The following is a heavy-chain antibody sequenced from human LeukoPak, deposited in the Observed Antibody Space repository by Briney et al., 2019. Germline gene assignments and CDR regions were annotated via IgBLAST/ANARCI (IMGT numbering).Heavy chain of an antibody. Sequence: GGSLRLSCAASGFTFSSYWRSWVGQAPGKGLGWVAKIKQDGGEKYYVDSVKGRFTISRDNAKNSLYLQMNSLRADDTAVYYRARAQNIVVVPAAISDSRGHGTLVTASS. V-gene: IGHV3-7*01. D-gene: IGHD2-2*02. CDR2: IKQDGGEK. J-gene: IGHJ5*01. CDR3: ARAQNIVVVPAAISDS. CDR1: GFTFSSYW.